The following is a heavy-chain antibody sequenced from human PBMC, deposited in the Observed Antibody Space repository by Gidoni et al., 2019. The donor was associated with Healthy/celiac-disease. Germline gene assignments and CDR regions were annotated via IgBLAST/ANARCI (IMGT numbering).Heavy chain of an antibody. D-gene: IGHD5-18*01. CDR1: GGTFSSYA. V-gene: IGHV1-69*01. Sequence: QVQLVQSGAEVKKPGSSVKVSCKASGGTFSSYAISWVRQAPGQGLEWMGGIIPIFGTANYAQKFQGRVTITADESTSTAYMELSSLRSEDTAVYYCARGTAMVSDYYYYGMDVWGQGTTVTVSS. CDR2: IIPIFGTA. CDR3: ARGTAMVSDYYYYGMDV. J-gene: IGHJ6*02.